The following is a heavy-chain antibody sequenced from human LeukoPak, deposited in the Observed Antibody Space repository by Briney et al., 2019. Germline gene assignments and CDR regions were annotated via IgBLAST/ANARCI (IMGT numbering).Heavy chain of an antibody. CDR1: GGSISSYY. D-gene: IGHD4-17*01. V-gene: IGHV4-59*01. Sequence: SETLSLTCTVPGGSISSYYGSCIRQPPGKGMDWIGYIHSSGSTNYNPSLKSRVTISGDTSKNQFSLKLSSVTAADTAVYYWATQFTVSAHFDYWGQGTVVSVSS. CDR2: IHSSGST. CDR3: ATQFTVSAHFDY. J-gene: IGHJ4*02.